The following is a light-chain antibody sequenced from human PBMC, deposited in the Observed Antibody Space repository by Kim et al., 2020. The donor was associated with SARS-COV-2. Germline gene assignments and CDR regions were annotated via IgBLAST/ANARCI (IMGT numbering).Light chain of an antibody. CDR3: GSRDTSGSQRL. V-gene: IGLV3-19*01. J-gene: IGLJ3*02. CDR2: SQN. CDR1: SLRSSY. Sequence: ALGQTVKITCQGVSLRSSYASWYQQKPGQAPFLVMFSQNNRPSGIPDRFSGSSSGDTASLIITGARAEDEADYYCGSRDTSGSQRLFGGGTQLTVL.